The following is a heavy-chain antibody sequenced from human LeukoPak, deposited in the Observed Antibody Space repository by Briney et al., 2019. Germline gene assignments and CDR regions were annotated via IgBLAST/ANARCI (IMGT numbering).Heavy chain of an antibody. CDR1: GFTFSSYA. J-gene: IGHJ4*02. Sequence: GGSLRLSCAASGFTFSSYAMHWVRQAPGKGLEWVSAISGSGGSTYYADSVKGRFTISRDNSKNTVFLQMNSLRAEDTAVYYCAKWGDYDVLTGYYVSDYWGQGTLVTVSS. D-gene: IGHD3-9*01. CDR2: ISGSGGST. V-gene: IGHV3-23*01. CDR3: AKWGDYDVLTGYYVSDY.